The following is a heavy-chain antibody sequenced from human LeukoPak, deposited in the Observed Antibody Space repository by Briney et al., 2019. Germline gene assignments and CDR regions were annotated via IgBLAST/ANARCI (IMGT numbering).Heavy chain of an antibody. V-gene: IGHV1-69*06. CDR1: GGTFSSYA. CDR2: IIPIFGTA. J-gene: IGHJ4*02. Sequence: SVKVSCKASGGTFSSYAISWVRQAPGQRLEWMGGIIPIFGTANYAQKFQGRVTITADKSTSTAYMELSSLRSEDTAVYYCAGDGAAMGYFDYWGQGTLVTVSS. CDR3: AGDGAAMGYFDY. D-gene: IGHD5-18*01.